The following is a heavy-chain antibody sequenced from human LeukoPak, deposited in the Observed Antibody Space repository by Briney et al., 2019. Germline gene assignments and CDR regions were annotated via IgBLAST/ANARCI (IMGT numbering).Heavy chain of an antibody. Sequence: GGSLRLSCAASGFTFSSYAMSWVRQAPGKGLEWVSAISGSGGSTYYADSVKGRFTISRDNAKNTLYLQMNSLRAEDTAVYYCARVQRLRGYSGYDLDYWGQGTLVTVSS. CDR2: ISGSGGST. J-gene: IGHJ4*02. D-gene: IGHD5-12*01. CDR3: ARVQRLRGYSGYDLDY. CDR1: GFTFSSYA. V-gene: IGHV3-23*01.